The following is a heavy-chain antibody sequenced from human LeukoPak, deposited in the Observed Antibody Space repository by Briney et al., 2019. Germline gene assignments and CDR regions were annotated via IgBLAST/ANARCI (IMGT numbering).Heavy chain of an antibody. D-gene: IGHD3-22*01. Sequence: GASVKVSCKASGYTFTSYGISWVRQAPGQGLEWMGWISAYDGNTNYAQKLQGRVTMTTDTSTSTAYMELRSLRSDDTAVYYCARMGFSGWMIVVSDAFDIWGQGTMVTVSS. CDR1: GYTFTSYG. J-gene: IGHJ3*02. V-gene: IGHV1-18*01. CDR3: ARMGFSGWMIVVSDAFDI. CDR2: ISAYDGNT.